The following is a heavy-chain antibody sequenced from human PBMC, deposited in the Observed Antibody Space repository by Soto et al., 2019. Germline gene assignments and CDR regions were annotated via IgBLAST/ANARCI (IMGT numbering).Heavy chain of an antibody. CDR3: ARQLVGPNLLDS. J-gene: IGHJ5*01. D-gene: IGHD6-6*01. V-gene: IGHV4-34*01. CDR1: GGSFSGYY. Sequence: SETLSLTCAVYGGSFSGYYWSWIRQPPGKGLEWIGEINHSGSTNYNPSLKSRVTISVDTSKNQFSLKLSSVTAADTAVYYCARQLVGPNLLDSSGQGSLVIGSS. CDR2: INHSGST.